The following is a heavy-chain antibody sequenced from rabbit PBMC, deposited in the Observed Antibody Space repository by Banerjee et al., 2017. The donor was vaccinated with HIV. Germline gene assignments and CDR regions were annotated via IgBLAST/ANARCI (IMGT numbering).Heavy chain of an antibody. V-gene: IGHV1S40*01. J-gene: IGHJ4*01. CDR1: GIDFSSYYD. CDR2: IYSGDGRT. D-gene: IGHD6-1*01. Sequence: QQLEESGGDLVKPGASLTLTCKASGIDFSSYYDMCWVRQAPGKGLEWIGTIYSGDGRTYYASWAKGRFTISKTSSTTVTLQMTSLTAADTATYFCARGENIGYGHGTFYLWGPGTLVTVS. CDR3: ARGENIGYGHGTFYL.